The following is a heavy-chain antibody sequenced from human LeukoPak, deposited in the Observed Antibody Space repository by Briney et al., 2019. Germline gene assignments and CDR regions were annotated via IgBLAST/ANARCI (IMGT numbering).Heavy chain of an antibody. CDR1: GFTFSSCA. CDR2: ISGSGGST. D-gene: IGHD1-20*01. J-gene: IGHJ6*02. Sequence: GGSLRLSCAASGFTFSSCAMSWVRQAPGKGLEWVSAISGSGGSTYYADSVKGRFTISRDNSKNTLYLQMNSLRAEDTAVYYCAKDASYNWNPVYYYYYGMDVWGQGTTVTVSS. V-gene: IGHV3-23*01. CDR3: AKDASYNWNPVYYYYYGMDV.